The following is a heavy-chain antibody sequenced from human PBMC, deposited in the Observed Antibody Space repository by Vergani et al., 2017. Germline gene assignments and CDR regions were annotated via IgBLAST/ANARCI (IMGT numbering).Heavy chain of an antibody. D-gene: IGHD1-1*01. V-gene: IGHV5-51*01. CDR2: IYPANSDT. Sequence: EVELVQSGPEMRKPGESLKISCKGSEYSFGNHWIGWARQMPGKGLEWMGIIYPANSDTRYSPSFQGQVTISADKSISTAFLQWDSLKASDTALYYCARHTTYTDSWGQGTLVTVSS. CDR3: ARHTTYTDS. J-gene: IGHJ4*02. CDR1: EYSFGNHW.